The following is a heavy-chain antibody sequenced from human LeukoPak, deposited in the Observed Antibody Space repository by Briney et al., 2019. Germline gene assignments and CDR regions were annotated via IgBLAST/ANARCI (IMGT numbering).Heavy chain of an antibody. V-gene: IGHV3-30*02. CDR2: IRYDGFNK. CDR3: AKKTIVGATVDAFDI. D-gene: IGHD1-26*01. Sequence: GGSLRLSCAASGFTFSDYGMHWVRQAPGKGLEWVASIRYDGFNKYYADSLKGRFTISRDNSKNTLYLQMNSLRAEDTAVYYCAKKTIVGATVDAFDIWGQGTMVIVSS. CDR1: GFTFSDYG. J-gene: IGHJ3*02.